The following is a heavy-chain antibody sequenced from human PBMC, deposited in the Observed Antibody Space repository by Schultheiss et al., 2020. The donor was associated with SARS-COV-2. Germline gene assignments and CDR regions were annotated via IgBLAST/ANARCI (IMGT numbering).Heavy chain of an antibody. CDR3: ARDRTYGRAKYYFDY. CDR2: IWYDGSNK. V-gene: IGHV3-33*08. D-gene: IGHD4-17*01. CDR1: GFTFSSYA. Sequence: GESLKISCAASGFTFSSYAMSWVRQAPGKGLEWVAVIWYDGSNKYYADSVKGRFTISRDNSKNTLYLQMNSLRAEDTAVYYCARDRTYGRAKYYFDYWGQGTLVTVSS. J-gene: IGHJ4*02.